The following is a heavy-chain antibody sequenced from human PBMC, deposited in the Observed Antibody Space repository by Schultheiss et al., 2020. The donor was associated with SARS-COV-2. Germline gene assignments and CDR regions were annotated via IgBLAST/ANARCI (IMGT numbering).Heavy chain of an antibody. V-gene: IGHV4-34*01. D-gene: IGHD2-15*01. CDR1: GGSFSGYY. CDR3: ARGKIGYCSGGSCSIDY. J-gene: IGHJ4*02. Sequence: SETLSLTCAVYGGSFSGYYWSWIRQPPGKGLEWIGEINHSGSTNYNPSLKSRVTISVDTSKNQFSLKLSSVTAADTAVYYCARGKIGYCSGGSCSIDYWGQGTLVTVSS. CDR2: INHSGST.